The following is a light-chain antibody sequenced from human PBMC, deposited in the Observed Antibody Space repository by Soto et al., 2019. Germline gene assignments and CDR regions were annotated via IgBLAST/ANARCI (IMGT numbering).Light chain of an antibody. CDR1: QSITTY. V-gene: IGKV1-39*01. CDR3: QQTYSTPPLT. CDR2: VAS. Sequence: DIQMTQSPSSLSASVGDRVTITCRASQSITTYLNWYQQKHVASSLQSGVPSRFSGNESGTDFTLTISSLQPEDFATYFCQQTYSTPPLTFGGGTKVEIK. J-gene: IGKJ4*01.